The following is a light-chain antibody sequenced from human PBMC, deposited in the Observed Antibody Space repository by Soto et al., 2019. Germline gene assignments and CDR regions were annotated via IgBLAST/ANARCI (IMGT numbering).Light chain of an antibody. CDR2: KAS. V-gene: IGKV1-5*03. J-gene: IGKJ2*03. CDR1: QSISSW. CDR3: HQYNSFPYS. Sequence: DIQMTQSPSTLSASVGDRVTITCRASQSISSWLAWYRQKPGKAPKLLIYKASSLESGVPSRFSGSGSGTEFTLPISSLQPDDFATYYCHQYNSFPYSFGQGTKLEIK.